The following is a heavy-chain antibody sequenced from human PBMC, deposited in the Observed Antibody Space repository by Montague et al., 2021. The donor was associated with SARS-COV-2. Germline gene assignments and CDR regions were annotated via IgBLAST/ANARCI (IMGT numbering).Heavy chain of an antibody. CDR2: ISGSGGST. Sequence: SLRLSCAASGFTFSSYAMSWVRRAPGKGLEWVSAISGSGGSTYYADSVKGRFTISRDNSKNTLYLQMNSLRAEDTAVYYCAKTLMTTVTTWAFDTWGQGTMVTVSS. V-gene: IGHV3-23*01. D-gene: IGHD4-17*01. CDR1: GFTFSSYA. CDR3: AKTLMTTVTTWAFDT. J-gene: IGHJ3*02.